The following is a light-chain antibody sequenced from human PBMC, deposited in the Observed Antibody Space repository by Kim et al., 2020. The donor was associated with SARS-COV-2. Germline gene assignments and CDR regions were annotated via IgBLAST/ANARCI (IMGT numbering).Light chain of an antibody. CDR3: NSRDSSGNHLV. CDR1: SLRNYY. CDR2: GKN. Sequence: SSELTQDPAVSVALGQTVRITCQGDSLRNYYASWYQQKPGQAPVLVIYGKNNRPSGIPDRFSGSSSGNTASLTITGAQAEDEADYYRNSRDSSGNHLVFG. V-gene: IGLV3-19*01. J-gene: IGLJ2*01.